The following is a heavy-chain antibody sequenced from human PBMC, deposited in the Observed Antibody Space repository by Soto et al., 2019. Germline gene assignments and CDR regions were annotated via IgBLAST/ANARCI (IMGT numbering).Heavy chain of an antibody. V-gene: IGHV1-18*01. J-gene: IGHJ4*02. CDR3: ARDRRFVWSPLLWYDY. D-gene: IGHD2-15*01. CDR1: GYTFTSYG. Sequence: ASVKVSCKASGYTFTSYGISWVRQAPGQGLEWMGWISAYNGNTNYAQKLQGRVTMTTDTSTSTAYMELRSLRSDDTAVYYCARDRRFVWSPLLWYDYWGQGTLVTVSS. CDR2: ISAYNGNT.